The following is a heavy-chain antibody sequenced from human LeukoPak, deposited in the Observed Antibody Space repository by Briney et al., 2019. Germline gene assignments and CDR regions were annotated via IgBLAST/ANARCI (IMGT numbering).Heavy chain of an antibody. Sequence: SVKVSCKASGGTFSSYAISWVRQAPGQGLEWMGGIIPIFGTANYAQKFQGRVTITADESTSTAYMELSSLRSEDTAVYYCARLVADYVSPGLSDENFDYWGQGTLVTVSS. CDR1: GGTFSSYA. J-gene: IGHJ4*02. D-gene: IGHD3-16*01. CDR3: ARLVADYVSPGLSDENFDY. V-gene: IGHV1-69*13. CDR2: IIPIFGTA.